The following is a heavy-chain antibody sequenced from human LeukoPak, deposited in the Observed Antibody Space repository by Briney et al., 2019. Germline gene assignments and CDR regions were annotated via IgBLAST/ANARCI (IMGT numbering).Heavy chain of an antibody. CDR2: IKSKTDGGTT. Sequence: WVRQAPGXGLEWVGHIKSKTDGGTTDYAAPVKGRFTISRDDSKNTLYLQMNSLKTEDTAVYYCTRQQLVQDYWGQGTLVTVSS. V-gene: IGHV3-15*01. D-gene: IGHD6-13*01. CDR3: TRQQLVQDY. J-gene: IGHJ4*02.